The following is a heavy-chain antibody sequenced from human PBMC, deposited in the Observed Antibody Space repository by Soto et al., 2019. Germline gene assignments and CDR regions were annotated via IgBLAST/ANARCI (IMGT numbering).Heavy chain of an antibody. V-gene: IGHV4-4*02. CDR1: GGSISSTNW. D-gene: IGHD5-18*01. CDR3: ARRYGSCFDY. Sequence: PSETLSLTCVVSGGSISSTNWWTWVRQPPGKRLEWIGEIYHNGSPTYSPSLRGRATISVDKSNNQFSLRLRSVTAADTAVYYCARRYGSCFDYWGQGTLVTVSS. CDR2: IYHNGSP. J-gene: IGHJ4*02.